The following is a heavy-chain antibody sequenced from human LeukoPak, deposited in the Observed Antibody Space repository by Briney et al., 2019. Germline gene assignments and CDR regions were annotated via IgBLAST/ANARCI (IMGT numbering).Heavy chain of an antibody. V-gene: IGHV3-7*01. CDR1: GFIFSRNW. CDR3: AREVGATYFDY. J-gene: IGHJ4*02. Sequence: PGGSLRLSCAASGFIFSRNWMSWVRQAPGKGLEWVANINQDGSEKYSVDSVKGRFTISRDNAKNSVYLQMNSLRAEDTAVYYCAREVGATYFDYWGQGTLVTVSS. CDR2: INQDGSEK. D-gene: IGHD1-26*01.